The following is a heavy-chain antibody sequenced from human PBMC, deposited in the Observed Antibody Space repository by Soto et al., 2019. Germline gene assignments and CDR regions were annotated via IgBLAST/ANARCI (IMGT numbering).Heavy chain of an antibody. D-gene: IGHD1-26*01. Sequence: QVRLVQSGAEVRKPGSSVRVSCKASGDTFSGYAISWVRQAPGQGLDWMGGIIPFFNTSNYAQKFQGRVTITADESTSTAYMELSSLRSEDTAMYYCARESAYGGNPLAFDLWGQETLVTVSS. J-gene: IGHJ4*02. CDR3: ARESAYGGNPLAFDL. CDR1: GDTFSGYA. V-gene: IGHV1-69*01. CDR2: IIPFFNTS.